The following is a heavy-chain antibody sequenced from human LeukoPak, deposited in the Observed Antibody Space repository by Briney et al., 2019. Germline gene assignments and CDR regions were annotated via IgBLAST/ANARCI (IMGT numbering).Heavy chain of an antibody. D-gene: IGHD5-18*01. J-gene: IGHJ4*02. CDR1: GFTFSSYS. CDR3: ARDLDSYGSY. Sequence: GGSLRLSCAASGFTFSSYSMNWVRQAPGKGLEWVSSISSSSSYIYYADSVKGRFTISRDNSKNTLYLQMNSLRAEDTAVYYCARDLDSYGSYWGQGTLVTVSS. V-gene: IGHV3-21*04. CDR2: ISSSSSYI.